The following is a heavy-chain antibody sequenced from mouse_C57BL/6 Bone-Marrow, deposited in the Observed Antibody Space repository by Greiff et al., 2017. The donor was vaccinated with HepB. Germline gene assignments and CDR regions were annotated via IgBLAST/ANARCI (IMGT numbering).Heavy chain of an antibody. D-gene: IGHD2-3*01. CDR1: GFTFSNYW. V-gene: IGHV6-3*01. Sequence: EVKLVESGGGLVQPGGSMKLSCVASGFTFSNYWMNWVRQSPEKGLEWVAQIRLKSENYATHYAESVKGRFTISRDDSKSSVYLQMNNLRAEDTGIYYCTRSGPIYDGYYDYWGQGTTLTVSS. CDR3: TRSGPIYDGYYDY. CDR2: IRLKSENYAT. J-gene: IGHJ2*01.